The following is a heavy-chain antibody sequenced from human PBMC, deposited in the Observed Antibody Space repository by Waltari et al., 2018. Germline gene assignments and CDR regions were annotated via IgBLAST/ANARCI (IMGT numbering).Heavy chain of an antibody. J-gene: IGHJ4*02. V-gene: IGHV4-39*01. CDR3: ARYYFGSGSSHFDY. D-gene: IGHD3-10*01. CDR2: SYYRGNT. Sequence: QLQLQESGPGLVKPSETLSLTCTVPGGSISSGTCYWAWIRQPPGKGLEWIGNSYYRGNTYYRQSLKSRVTISVDTSKNQFSLKLSSVTAADTAVYYCARYYFGSGSSHFDYWGQGTLLTVSS. CDR1: GGSISSGTCY.